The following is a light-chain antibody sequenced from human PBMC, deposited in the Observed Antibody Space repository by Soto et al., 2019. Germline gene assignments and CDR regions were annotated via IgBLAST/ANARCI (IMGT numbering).Light chain of an antibody. CDR1: QGISSY. CDR3: QQLNSYPQIT. V-gene: IGKV1-9*01. J-gene: IGKJ5*01. CDR2: AAS. Sequence: DSQMTQSPSTLSGSVGDRVTITCRASQGISSYLAWYQQKPGKAPKLXXYAASTLQSGVPSRFSGSGSGTEFTLTISSLQPEDFATYYCQQLNSYPQITFGQGTRLEIK.